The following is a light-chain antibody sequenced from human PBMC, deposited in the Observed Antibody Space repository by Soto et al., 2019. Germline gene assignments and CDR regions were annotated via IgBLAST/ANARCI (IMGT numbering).Light chain of an antibody. CDR2: DDS. CDR3: QVWDSTGDHYV. V-gene: IGLV3-21*02. CDR1: NIGTKR. J-gene: IGLJ1*01. Sequence: SYELTQPPSVSVAPGQTARITCGGNNIGTKRVHWYQQEPGQAPVLVVYDDSDRPSGIPERFSGSNSGNTATLTVSRVEAGDEADYYCQVWDSTGDHYVFGTGTKVTV.